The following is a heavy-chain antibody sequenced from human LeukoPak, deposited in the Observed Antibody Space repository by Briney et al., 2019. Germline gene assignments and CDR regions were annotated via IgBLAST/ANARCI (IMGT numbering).Heavy chain of an antibody. CDR2: INPSISSR. J-gene: IGHJ4*02. D-gene: IGHD2-21*01. Sequence: GASVKVSCKASGYTVTNYYMHWVRQAPGQGLEWMGMINPSISSRTYAQKFQGRVTVTSDTSTSTVYMEVSSLRSEDTAIYYCARSGMWFSTNDWGQGTLVTVFS. V-gene: IGHV1-46*01. CDR3: ARSGMWFSTND. CDR1: GYTVTNYY.